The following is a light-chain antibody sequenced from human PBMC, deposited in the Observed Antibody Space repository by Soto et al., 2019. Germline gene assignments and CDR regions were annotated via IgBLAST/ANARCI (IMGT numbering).Light chain of an antibody. CDR2: GAS. Sequence: EIVLTQSPGTLSLSPGERATLSCRASQSVSKYLAWYQQKPGQAPRVLIYGASSRATGIPDRFSGSGSGTDFTLTISRLEPEDFAVYYCHQYGTSPWTLGQGTKLEIK. CDR1: QSVSKY. CDR3: HQYGTSPWT. V-gene: IGKV3-20*01. J-gene: IGKJ1*01.